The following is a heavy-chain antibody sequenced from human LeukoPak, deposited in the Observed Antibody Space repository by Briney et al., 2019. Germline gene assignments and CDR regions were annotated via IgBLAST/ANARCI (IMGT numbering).Heavy chain of an antibody. CDR3: ARVGYSSSWHSGSAFDI. CDR1: GFTFNTYW. Sequence: GGSLRLSCAASGFTFNTYWMSWVRQAPGKGLEWVANIREDGSEINHVDSVKGRFTISRDSAQNSLFLQMNSLTAEDTAVYYCARVGYSSSWHSGSAFDIWGQGTMVIVSS. CDR2: IREDGSEI. V-gene: IGHV3-7*01. J-gene: IGHJ3*02. D-gene: IGHD6-13*01.